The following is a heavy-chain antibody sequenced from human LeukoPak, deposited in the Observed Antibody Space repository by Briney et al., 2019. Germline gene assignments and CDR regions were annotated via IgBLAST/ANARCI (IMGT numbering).Heavy chain of an antibody. CDR3: ARIGYGSGRYELDS. V-gene: IGHV1-2*02. Sequence: ASVKVSCKASGYTFTSYGISWVRQAPGQGLEWMGWINPNTGGPTYAQKFQGKVTMTRDASINTAYLELSSLTSDDTAIYYCARIGYGSGRYELDSWGQGTLIIVSS. J-gene: IGHJ4*02. CDR1: GYTFTSYG. CDR2: INPNTGGP. D-gene: IGHD3-10*01.